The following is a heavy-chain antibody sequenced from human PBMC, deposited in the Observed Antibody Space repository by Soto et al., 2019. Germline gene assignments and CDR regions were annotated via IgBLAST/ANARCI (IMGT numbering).Heavy chain of an antibody. CDR3: TTGRLRFLEWLLYPPYYLDY. D-gene: IGHD3-3*01. CDR2: IKSKTEGGTT. V-gene: IGHV3-15*01. Sequence: GGSLRLSCAASGFTFSNAWMSWVRQAPGKGLEWVGRIKSKTEGGTTDYAAPVKGRFTISRDDSKNTLYLQMNSLKTEDTAVYYCTTGRLRFLEWLLYPPYYLDYWGQGTMVTVYS. J-gene: IGHJ4*02. CDR1: GFTFSNAW.